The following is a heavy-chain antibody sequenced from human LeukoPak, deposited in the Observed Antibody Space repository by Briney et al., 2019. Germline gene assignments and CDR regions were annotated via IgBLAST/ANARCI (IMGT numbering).Heavy chain of an antibody. J-gene: IGHJ3*02. CDR3: ARASDYSNYGGYAFDI. Sequence: PGGSLRLSCVASEFTFSSYNMNWVRLAPGKGLEWVASISSSSKWMYYTDSVKGRFTISRDNSKNTLYLQMNSLRAEDTAVYYCARASDYSNYGGYAFDIWGQGTMVTVSS. CDR2: ISSSSKWM. V-gene: IGHV3-21*04. D-gene: IGHD4-11*01. CDR1: EFTFSSYN.